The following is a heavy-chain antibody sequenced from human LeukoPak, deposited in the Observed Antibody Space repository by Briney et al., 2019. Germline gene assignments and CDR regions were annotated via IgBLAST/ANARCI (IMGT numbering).Heavy chain of an antibody. D-gene: IGHD3-22*01. Sequence: PGGSLRLSCAASGFTFDDCAMHWVRQAPGKGLEWVSGISWNSGSIGYADSVKGRFTISRDNAKNSLYLQMNSLRAEDTALYYCAKDYYDNSGYLFDYWGQGTLVTVSS. CDR3: AKDYYDNSGYLFDY. CDR1: GFTFDDCA. V-gene: IGHV3-9*01. CDR2: ISWNSGSI. J-gene: IGHJ4*02.